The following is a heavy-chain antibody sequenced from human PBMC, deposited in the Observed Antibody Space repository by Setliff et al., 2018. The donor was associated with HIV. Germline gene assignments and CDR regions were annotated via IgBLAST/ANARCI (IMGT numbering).Heavy chain of an antibody. CDR1: GYSISSGYY. J-gene: IGHJ4*02. Sequence: SETLSLTCAVSGYSISSGYYWGWIRQPPGKGLEWIGSIYHSGSTYYNPSLKSRVSISVDKSKNHLSLDLTSVTAADSAVYYCARDPHYFDRSGYYSYFYFDYWGQGMLVTVSS. V-gene: IGHV4-38-2*02. CDR3: ARDPHYFDRSGYYSYFYFDY. CDR2: IYHSGST. D-gene: IGHD3-22*01.